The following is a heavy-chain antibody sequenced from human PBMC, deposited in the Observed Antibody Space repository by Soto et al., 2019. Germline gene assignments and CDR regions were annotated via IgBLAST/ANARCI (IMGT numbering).Heavy chain of an antibody. CDR3: AKDRYSGTYPTDFDY. CDR1: GFTFSSYG. Sequence: GGSLRLSCAGSGFTFSSYGIHWVRQAPGKGLEWVALISYDGGNEKYTESVKDRFTISRDDSHNVAYLQMSSLRTEDTAMYYCAKDRYSGTYPTDFDYWGQGSLVTAPQ. V-gene: IGHV3-30*18. CDR2: ISYDGGNE. J-gene: IGHJ4*02. D-gene: IGHD1-26*01.